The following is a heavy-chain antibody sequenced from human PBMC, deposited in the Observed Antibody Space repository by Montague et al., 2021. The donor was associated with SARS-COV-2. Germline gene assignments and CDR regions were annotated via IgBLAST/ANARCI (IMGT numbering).Heavy chain of an antibody. CDR2: VSYRGST. V-gene: IGHV4-59*01. CDR3: ARDVRYYYDQ. J-gene: IGHJ4*02. CDR1: GVSMSSYH. D-gene: IGHD3-10*01. Sequence: SETLSLTCSVSGVSMSSYHWVWIRQPPGKGLEWIVYVSYRGSTNYNLSLKSRVTISLDTSKNRFSLMVTSSTAADTAVYYCARDVRYYYDQWGQGILVTVSS.